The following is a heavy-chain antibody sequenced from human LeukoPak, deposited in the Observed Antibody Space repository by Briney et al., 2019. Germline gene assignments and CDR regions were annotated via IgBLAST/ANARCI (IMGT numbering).Heavy chain of an antibody. D-gene: IGHD6-13*01. Sequence: GGSLRLSCAASKFSFSSYGMHWVRQAPGKGLEWVAVISYDGSNKYYADSVKGRFTISRDNSKNTLYLQMNSLRAEDTAVYYCANSEAAADYYYYYGMDVWGQGTTVTVSS. CDR3: ANSEAAADYYYYYGMDV. J-gene: IGHJ6*02. CDR2: ISYDGSNK. V-gene: IGHV3-30*18. CDR1: KFSFSSYG.